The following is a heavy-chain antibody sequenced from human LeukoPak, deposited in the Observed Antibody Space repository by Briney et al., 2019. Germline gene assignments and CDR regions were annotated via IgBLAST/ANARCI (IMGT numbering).Heavy chain of an antibody. CDR1: GFIFSSSA. J-gene: IGHJ6*02. CDR3: ATGTTMTVNSGMGV. D-gene: IGHD3-22*01. Sequence: GASLRLSCAASGFIFSSSAMHWVRQTPGKGLEWVAAISYDGSNKYQTDSVKGRFTISRDNSKNKLYLEMNSLRAEDTAVYYCATGTTMTVNSGMGVWGQGTTVTVSS. CDR2: ISYDGSNK. V-gene: IGHV3-30-3*01.